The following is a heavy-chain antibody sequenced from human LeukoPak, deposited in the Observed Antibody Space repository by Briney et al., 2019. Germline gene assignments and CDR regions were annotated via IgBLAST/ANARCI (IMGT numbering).Heavy chain of an antibody. CDR2: FDPEDGET. CDR3: ATGSGSLQTDYFDY. D-gene: IGHD1-26*01. J-gene: IGHJ4*02. V-gene: IGHV1-24*01. Sequence: GASVKVSCKASGYTFTGYYMHWVRQAPGKGLEWMGGFDPEDGETIYAQKFQGRVTMTEDTSTDTAYMELSSLRSEDTAVYYCATGSGSLQTDYFDYWGQGTLVTVSS. CDR1: GYTFTGYY.